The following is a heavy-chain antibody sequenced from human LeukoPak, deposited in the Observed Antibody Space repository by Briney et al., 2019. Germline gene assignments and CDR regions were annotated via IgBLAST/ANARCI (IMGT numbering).Heavy chain of an antibody. CDR2: IYYSGST. CDR3: ARGSSREGAFDI. J-gene: IGHJ3*02. V-gene: IGHV4-59*08. D-gene: IGHD2-2*01. CDR1: GGSISSYY. Sequence: SETLSLTCTVSGGSISSYYWSWIRQPPGKGLEWIGYIYYSGSTNYNPSLKSRVTISVDTSKNQFYLRLRSVTAADTAVYYCARGSSREGAFDIWGQGTMVTVSS.